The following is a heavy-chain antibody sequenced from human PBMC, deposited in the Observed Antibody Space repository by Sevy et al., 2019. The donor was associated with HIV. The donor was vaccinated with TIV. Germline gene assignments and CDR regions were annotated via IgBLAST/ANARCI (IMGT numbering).Heavy chain of an antibody. Sequence: EGSLRLSCAASGFTFSSYAMSWVRQAPGKGLEWVSAISGSGGSTYYADSVKGRFTISRDNSKNTLYLQMNSLRAEDTAVYYCAKDPGYSNGWFDNWGQGTLVTVSS. D-gene: IGHD6-19*01. V-gene: IGHV3-23*01. CDR3: AKDPGYSNGWFDN. CDR2: ISGSGGST. CDR1: GFTFSSYA. J-gene: IGHJ4*02.